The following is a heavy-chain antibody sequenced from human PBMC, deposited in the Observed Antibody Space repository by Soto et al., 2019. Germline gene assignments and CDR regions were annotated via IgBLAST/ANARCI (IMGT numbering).Heavy chain of an antibody. CDR3: AKGASFIFAV. CDR1: GFTVNSNY. J-gene: IGHJ6*02. Sequence: EVQVLATGGGLIQPGGSLRLSCAASGFTVNSNYMSWVRQAPGEGLQWVSITNTGGTTYYADSVKGRFTVSRDNSKNTLSLQMNSLRAEDTAVYYCAKGASFIFAVWGQGTTVSGSS. V-gene: IGHV3-53*02. CDR2: TNTGGTT. D-gene: IGHD3-3*01.